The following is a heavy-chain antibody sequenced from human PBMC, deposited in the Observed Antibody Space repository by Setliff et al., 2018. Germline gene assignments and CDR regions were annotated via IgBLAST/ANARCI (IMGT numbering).Heavy chain of an antibody. CDR3: ARASRFVTIRYRGDYYMDV. Sequence: ASVKVSCKASGYTFTNYAMSWMRQAPGQGLEWMGWINTNTGNPSYAQGFTGRFVFSLDTSVSTAYLQISSLKSEDSAVYYCARASRFVTIRYRGDYYMDVWGKGTTVTVSS. V-gene: IGHV7-4-1*02. CDR1: GYTFTNYA. J-gene: IGHJ6*03. D-gene: IGHD5-12*01. CDR2: INTNTGNP.